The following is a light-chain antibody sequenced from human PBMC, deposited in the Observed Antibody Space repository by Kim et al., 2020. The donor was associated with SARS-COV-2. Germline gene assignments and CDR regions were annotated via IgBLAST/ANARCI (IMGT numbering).Light chain of an antibody. CDR1: SSDISSYNY. V-gene: IGLV2-11*01. CDR2: DVT. CDR3: CSHFGSYLV. J-gene: IGLJ3*02. Sequence: QSALTQPRSVSGSPGQSVTISCTGTSSDISSYNYVSWYQHHPGKAPKLIIYDVTRRPSGVPDRFSASKSGITASLTISGLQAEDEADYYCCSHFGSYLVFGGGTQLTFL.